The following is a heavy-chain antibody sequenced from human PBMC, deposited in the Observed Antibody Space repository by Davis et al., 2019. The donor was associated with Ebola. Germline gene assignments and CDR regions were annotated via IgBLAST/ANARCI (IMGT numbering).Heavy chain of an antibody. CDR2: FNHIGGT. CDR1: GAPVSGHH. CDR3: ARGPYSDWPLGAH. Sequence: PSETLSLTCAASGAPVSGHHWTWIRQPPGQGLEWIGEFNHIGGTSYSPSLEGRITVSADTSTNEIYLKLNSVTAADTAVYYCARGPYSDWPLGAHWGQGTRVTVSS. V-gene: IGHV4-34*01. J-gene: IGHJ1*01. D-gene: IGHD1-26*01.